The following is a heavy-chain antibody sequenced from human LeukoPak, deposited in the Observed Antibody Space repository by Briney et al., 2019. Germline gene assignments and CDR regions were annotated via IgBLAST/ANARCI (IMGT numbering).Heavy chain of an antibody. V-gene: IGHV1-24*01. J-gene: IGHJ4*02. Sequence: ASVKVSCKVSGYTLTELSMHWVRQAPGKGLEWMGGFDPEDGETIYAQKFQGRVTMTEDTSTDTAYMELSSLRSVDTAVYYCARGRYYYDSSGATCGYWGQGTLVTVSS. CDR1: GYTLTELS. CDR2: FDPEDGET. CDR3: ARGRYYYDSSGATCGY. D-gene: IGHD3-22*01.